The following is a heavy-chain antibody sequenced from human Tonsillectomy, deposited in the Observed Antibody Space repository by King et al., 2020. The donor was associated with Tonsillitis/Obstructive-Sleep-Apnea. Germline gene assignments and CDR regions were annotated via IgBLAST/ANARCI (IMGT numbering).Heavy chain of an antibody. J-gene: IGHJ4*02. CDR3: ARGGLLWFRELFNGQFDY. D-gene: IGHD3-10*01. V-gene: IGHV4-59*01. CDR2: IYYSGST. Sequence: QLQESGPGLVKPSETLSLTCTVSGGSISSYYWSWIRQPPGKGLEWIGYIYYSGSTNYNPSLTSRVTISVDTSKNQFSLKLSSVTAADTAVYYCARGGLLWFRELFNGQFDYWGQGTLVTVSS. CDR1: GGSISSYY.